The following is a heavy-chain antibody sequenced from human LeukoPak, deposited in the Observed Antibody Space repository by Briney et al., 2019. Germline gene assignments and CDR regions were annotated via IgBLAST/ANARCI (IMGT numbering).Heavy chain of an antibody. D-gene: IGHD5-18*01. CDR3: ARDGGYKRFEP. V-gene: IGHV4-61*02. J-gene: IGHJ5*02. Sequence: SETLPLTCTVSGGSINSVDYYWSWIRQPAGKGLEWIGRMYNSVTTNYSPSINYNPSLKSRATISVDTSKNQFSLNLTSVTAADTAVYYCARDGGYKRFEPWGQGTLVTVSS. CDR1: GGSINSVDYY. CDR2: MYNSVTTNYSPSI.